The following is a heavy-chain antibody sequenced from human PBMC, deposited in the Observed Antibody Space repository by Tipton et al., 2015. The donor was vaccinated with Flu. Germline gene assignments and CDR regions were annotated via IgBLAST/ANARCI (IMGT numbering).Heavy chain of an antibody. V-gene: IGHV4-39*07. CDR2: IFHSGST. CDR3: ARVSPGVESWFDP. J-gene: IGHJ5*02. D-gene: IGHD3-3*01. CDR1: GDSMTSSRYY. Sequence: TLSLTCSVSGDSMTSSRYYWGWIRQPPGKGLEWIGSIFHSGSTYYNPSRKSRVTISVDTSKNQFSLKLISVTAADTAVYYCARVSPGVESWFDPWGQGTLVTVSS.